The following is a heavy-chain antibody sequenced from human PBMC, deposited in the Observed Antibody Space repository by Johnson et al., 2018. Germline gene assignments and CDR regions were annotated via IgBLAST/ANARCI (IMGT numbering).Heavy chain of an antibody. CDR3: ARSAGGSSYYYYGMDV. V-gene: IGHV6-1*01. J-gene: IGHJ6*02. Sequence: QVQLQESGPGLVKPSQTXSLTCALSGDSVSSNSATWNWIRQSPSRGLSWLGRTYYRSKWFNDYAVSVKRRITITADTSKNQFSLQLKSVTPEDTAVYYCARSAGGSSYYYYGMDVWGQGTTVTVSS. CDR2: TYYRSKWFN. D-gene: IGHD1-26*01. CDR1: GDSVSSNSAT.